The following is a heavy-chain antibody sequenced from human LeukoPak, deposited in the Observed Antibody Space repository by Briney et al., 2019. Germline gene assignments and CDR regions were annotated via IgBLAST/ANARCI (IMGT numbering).Heavy chain of an antibody. Sequence: ASVKVSCKVSRYTLTELSMHWVRQAPGQGLEWVGWISSYNGKTNYGKNVQGRVTMTTDTSTSTAYMELRSLRSDDTAIYYCARNYDSSKDGNDYWGQGTLVTVSS. CDR2: ISSYNGKT. CDR1: RYTLTELS. J-gene: IGHJ4*02. V-gene: IGHV1-18*01. D-gene: IGHD3-22*01. CDR3: ARNYDSSKDGNDY.